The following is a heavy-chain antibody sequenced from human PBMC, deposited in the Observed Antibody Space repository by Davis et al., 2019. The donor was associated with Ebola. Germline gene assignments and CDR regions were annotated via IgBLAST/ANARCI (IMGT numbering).Heavy chain of an antibody. CDR1: GYTFTSYA. V-gene: IGHV1-2*04. J-gene: IGHJ4*02. D-gene: IGHD6-13*01. Sequence: AASVKVSCKASGYTFTSYAMHWVRQAPGQGLEWMGWINPNSGGTNYAQKFQGWVTMTRDTSISTAYMELSRLRSDDTAVYYCARGDRINKLAYWGQGTLVTVSS. CDR2: INPNSGGT. CDR3: ARGDRINKLAY.